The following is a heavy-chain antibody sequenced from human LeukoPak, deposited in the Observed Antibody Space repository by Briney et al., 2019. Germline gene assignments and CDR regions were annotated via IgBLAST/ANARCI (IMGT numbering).Heavy chain of an antibody. CDR2: IIPILGIA. V-gene: IGHV1-69*04. J-gene: IGHJ4*02. CDR3: ARGVGDQDFDY. Sequence: SVKVSCKASGGTFSSYAISWVRQAPGQGLEWMGRIIPILGIANYAQKFQGGVTITADKSTSTAYMELSRLRSDDTAVYYCARGVGDQDFDYWGQGTLVTVSS. CDR1: GGTFSSYA. D-gene: IGHD3-16*01.